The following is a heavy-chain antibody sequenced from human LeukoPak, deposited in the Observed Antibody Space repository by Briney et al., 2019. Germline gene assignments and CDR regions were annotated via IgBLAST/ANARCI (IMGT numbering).Heavy chain of an antibody. CDR2: INTNTGNP. V-gene: IGHV7-4-1*02. CDR3: ARVWDLLGENWFDP. J-gene: IGHJ5*02. CDR1: GYTFTIYA. Sequence: GASVKVSCKASGYTFTIYAMNWVRQAPGQGLEWMGWINTNTGNPTYAQGFTGRFVFSLDTSASTAYLQISSLKAEDTAVYYCARVWDLLGENWFDPWGQGTLVTVSS. D-gene: IGHD1-26*01.